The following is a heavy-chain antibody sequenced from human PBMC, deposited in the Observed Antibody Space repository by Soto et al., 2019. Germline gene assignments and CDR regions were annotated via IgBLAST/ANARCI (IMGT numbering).Heavy chain of an antibody. V-gene: IGHV4-59*01. CDR1: GGSISSYY. CDR3: ARGSIRTYYMDV. J-gene: IGHJ6*03. Sequence: QVQLQESGPGLVKPSEPLSLTCTVSGGSISSYYWSWIRQSPGKGLQWIGYMYYSGDTNYNPSLKSRVTISVDTSKNQFSLKLSSVTAADTAVYYCARGSIRTYYMDVWDKGTTVTVSS. CDR2: MYYSGDT. D-gene: IGHD3-10*01.